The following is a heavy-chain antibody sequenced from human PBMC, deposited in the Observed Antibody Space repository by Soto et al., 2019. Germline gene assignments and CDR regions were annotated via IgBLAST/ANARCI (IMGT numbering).Heavy chain of an antibody. D-gene: IGHD2-8*01. J-gene: IGHJ6*02. CDR2: IIPIFGTA. Sequence: SVKVSCKASGGTFSSYAISWVRQAPGQGLEWMVGIIPIFGTANYAQKLQGRVTMTTDTSTSTAYMELRSLRSDDPAVYYCARLNGYCTNGVCFRYYYYYGMDVWGQGTTVTVSS. CDR3: ARLNGYCTNGVCFRYYYYYGMDV. CDR1: GGTFSSYA. V-gene: IGHV1-69*05.